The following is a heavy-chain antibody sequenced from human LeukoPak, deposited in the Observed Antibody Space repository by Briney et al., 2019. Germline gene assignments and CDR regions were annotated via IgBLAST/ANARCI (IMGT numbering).Heavy chain of an antibody. D-gene: IGHD3-22*01. CDR1: GFTFSSYA. CDR2: ISGSGDNT. CDR3: AKGSYYDSSGSFYFDY. J-gene: IGHJ4*02. V-gene: IGHV3-23*01. Sequence: GGSLRLSCAASGFTFSSYAMSWVRQAPGKGLEWVSGISGSGDNTYYADSVKGRFTISRDNPKNTLYVQVNSLGTEDTAAYYCAKGSYYDSSGSFYFDYWGQGTLVTVSS.